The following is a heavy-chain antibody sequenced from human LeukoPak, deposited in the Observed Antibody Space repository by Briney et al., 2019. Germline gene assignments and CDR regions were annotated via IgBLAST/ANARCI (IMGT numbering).Heavy chain of an antibody. Sequence: ASVKVSCKASGYTFTSYGISWVRQAPGQGLEWMGWISAYNGNTNYAQKPQGRVTMTTDTSTSTAYMELRSLRSDDTAVYYCARVIAACPRYYFDYWGQGTLVTVSS. CDR3: ARVIAACPRYYFDY. J-gene: IGHJ4*02. CDR1: GYTFTSYG. V-gene: IGHV1-18*01. CDR2: ISAYNGNT. D-gene: IGHD6-6*01.